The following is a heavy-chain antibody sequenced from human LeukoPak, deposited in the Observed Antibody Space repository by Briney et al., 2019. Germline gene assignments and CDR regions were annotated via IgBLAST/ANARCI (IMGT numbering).Heavy chain of an antibody. J-gene: IGHJ4*02. V-gene: IGHV3-23*01. CDR1: GFTFSSHA. Sequence: PGGSLRLSCAASGFTFSSHAMSWVRQAPGEGLEWVSAISGSGGSTYYADSVKGRFTISRDNSKNTLYLQMNSLRAEDTAVYYCAKGGGVPAATMIYYFDYWGQGTLVTVSS. CDR3: AKGGGVPAATMIYYFDY. CDR2: ISGSGGST. D-gene: IGHD2-2*01.